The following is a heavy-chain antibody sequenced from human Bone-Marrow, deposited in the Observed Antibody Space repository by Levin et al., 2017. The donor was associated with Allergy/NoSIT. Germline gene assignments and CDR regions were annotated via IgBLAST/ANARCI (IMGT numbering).Heavy chain of an antibody. CDR3: ARDFDYYYYMDV. CDR2: IDYSGST. J-gene: IGHJ6*03. V-gene: IGHV4-61*01. Sequence: SETLSLTCSVSGASVNSGSYHWSWIRQPPGKGLEWIGNIDYSGSTNYNPALKSRVTISADTWKNQLSLELRFVTAADTAVYYCARDFDYYYYMDVWGKGTTLTVS. CDR1: GASVNSGSYH.